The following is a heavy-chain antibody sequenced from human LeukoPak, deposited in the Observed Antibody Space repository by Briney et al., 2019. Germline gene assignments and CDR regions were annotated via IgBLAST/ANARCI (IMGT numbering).Heavy chain of an antibody. D-gene: IGHD3-9*01. CDR2: VYYTGIT. CDR1: GGSLTTNTFY. J-gene: IGHJ4*02. Sequence: PSATLSLTCTLSGGSLTTNTFYWGWIRQPPGKGLEWIGTVYYTGITHYNPSLKSRITISVDTSKNHFSLNLTSVTAADTAVYFCARHGILTDHSIRYWGQGLLVTVSS. V-gene: IGHV4-39*01. CDR3: ARHGILTDHSIRY.